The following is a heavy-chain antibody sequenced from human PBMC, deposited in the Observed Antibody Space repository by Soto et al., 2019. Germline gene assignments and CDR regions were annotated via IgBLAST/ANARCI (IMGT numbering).Heavy chain of an antibody. CDR2: SNAGNGNT. D-gene: IGHD5-18*01. V-gene: IGHV1-3*01. J-gene: IGHJ4*02. Sequence: QVQLVQSGAEVKKPGASVKVSCKASGYTFISYAMNWVRQAPGQRLEWMGWSNAGNGNTKYSQKFQGRVTITRDTSSSTGYMELSSLRSEDTAVYYCARDPGYSSGYNWGQGTLVTVSS. CDR1: GYTFISYA. CDR3: ARDPGYSSGYN.